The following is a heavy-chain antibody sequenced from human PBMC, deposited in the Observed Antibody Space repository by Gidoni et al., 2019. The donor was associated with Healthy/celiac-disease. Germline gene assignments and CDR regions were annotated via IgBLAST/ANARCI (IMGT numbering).Heavy chain of an antibody. Sequence: QLQLQESGPGLVKPSETLSLTCTVSGGSLSSSSYYWGWRRQPPGKGLEWIGSIYYSGSTYYNPSLKSRVTISVDTSKNQFSLKLSSVTAADTAVYYCASRSGYSSGWSYWGQGTLVTVSS. CDR2: IYYSGST. D-gene: IGHD6-19*01. CDR3: ASRSGYSSGWSY. CDR1: GGSLSSSSYY. J-gene: IGHJ4*02. V-gene: IGHV4-39*01.